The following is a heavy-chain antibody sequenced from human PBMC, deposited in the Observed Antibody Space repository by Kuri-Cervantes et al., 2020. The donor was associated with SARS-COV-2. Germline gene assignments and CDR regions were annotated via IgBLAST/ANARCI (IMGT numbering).Heavy chain of an antibody. CDR2: IYYSGST. CDR3: ARDNILYSGSGFDL. J-gene: IGHJ4*02. V-gene: IGHV4-59*12. D-gene: IGHD1-26*01. Sequence: SCTVSGGSISSYYWSWIRQPPGKGLEWSGYIYYSGSTNYNPSLKSRVTISVDTSKNQFSLKLSSVTAADTAVYYCARDNILYSGSGFDLWGQGTLVTVSS. CDR1: GGSISSYY.